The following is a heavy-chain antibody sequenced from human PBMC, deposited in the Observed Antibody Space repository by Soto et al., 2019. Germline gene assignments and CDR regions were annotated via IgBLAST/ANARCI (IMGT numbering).Heavy chain of an antibody. CDR1: GFTFTSSA. D-gene: IGHD6-13*01. CDR3: AADKTGYSSGWYEVRFDP. Sequence: GASVKVSCKASGFTFTSSAVQWVRQARVQRLEWIGWIVVGSGNTNYAQKFQERVTITRDMSTSTAYMQLSSLRSEDTAVYYCAADKTGYSSGWYEVRFDPWG. CDR2: IVVGSGNT. J-gene: IGHJ5*02. V-gene: IGHV1-58*01.